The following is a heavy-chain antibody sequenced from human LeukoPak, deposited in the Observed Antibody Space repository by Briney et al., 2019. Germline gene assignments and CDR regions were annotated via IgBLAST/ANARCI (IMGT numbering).Heavy chain of an antibody. Sequence: GGSLRLSCAASGFTFSSYAMSWVRQAPGKGLEWVSAISGSGGSTYYADSVKGRLTISRDNSKNTLYLQMNSLRAEDTAVYYCAKDRFSCSSTSCYTGFDYWGQGTLVTVSS. CDR2: ISGSGGST. J-gene: IGHJ4*02. CDR3: AKDRFSCSSTSCYTGFDY. V-gene: IGHV3-23*01. CDR1: GFTFSSYA. D-gene: IGHD2-2*02.